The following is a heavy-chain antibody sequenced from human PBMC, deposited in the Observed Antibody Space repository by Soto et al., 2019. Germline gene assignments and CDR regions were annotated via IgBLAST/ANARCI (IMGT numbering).Heavy chain of an antibody. CDR3: ARLYYDILD. J-gene: IGHJ4*02. D-gene: IGHD3-9*01. V-gene: IGHV4-39*01. Sequence: SETLSLTSTVSGVSISSSSYYWGWLRPQPGKELEWNRSIYKRGSTYYNKSLKSQVTISVDTSKKQFSLKLSSVIAAVTAVYFCARLYYDILDWGQGTLVTVSS. CDR1: GVSISSSSYY. CDR2: IYKRGST.